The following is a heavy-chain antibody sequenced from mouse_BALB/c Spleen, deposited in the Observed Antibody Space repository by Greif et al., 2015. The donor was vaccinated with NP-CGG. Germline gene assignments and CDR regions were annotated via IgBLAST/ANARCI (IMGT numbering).Heavy chain of an antibody. CDR2: IWGDGST. V-gene: IGHV2-6-7*01. Sequence: QVHVKQSGPGLVAPSQSLSITCTVSGFSLTGYGVNWVRQPPGKGLEWLGMIWGDGSTDYNSALKSRLSISKDNSKSQVFLKMNSLQTDDTARYYCARDHGNSPFAYWGQGTLVTVSA. D-gene: IGHD2-1*01. CDR1: GFSLTGYG. J-gene: IGHJ3*01. CDR3: ARDHGNSPFAY.